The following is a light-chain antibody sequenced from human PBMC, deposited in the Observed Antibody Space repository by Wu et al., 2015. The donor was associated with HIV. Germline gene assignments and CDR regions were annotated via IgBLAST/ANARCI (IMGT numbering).Light chain of an antibody. CDR2: DAS. CDR3: QQHSNWPLT. CDR1: QNVNTY. J-gene: IGKJ5*01. Sequence: EIVLTQSPATLSLSPGERATLSCRASQNVNTYLGWYQQKPGQSPRLLIYDASNRATGIPARFSGSGSGTDFTLTISSLEPEDFAVYYCQQHSNWPLTFGQGTRLEIK. V-gene: IGKV3-11*01.